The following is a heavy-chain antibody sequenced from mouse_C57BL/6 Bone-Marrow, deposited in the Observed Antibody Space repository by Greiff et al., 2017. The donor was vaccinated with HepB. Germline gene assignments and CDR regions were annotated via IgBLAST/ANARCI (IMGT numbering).Heavy chain of an antibody. J-gene: IGHJ4*01. D-gene: IGHD1-3*01. Sequence: EVKVVESGGGLVKPGGSLKLSCAASGFTFSDYGMHWVRQAPEKGLEWVAYISSGSSTIYYADTVKGRFTISRDNAKNTLFLQMTSLRSEDTAMYYGARTGKGYYAMDYWGQGTSVTVSS. V-gene: IGHV5-17*01. CDR3: ARTGKGYYAMDY. CDR1: GFTFSDYG. CDR2: ISSGSSTI.